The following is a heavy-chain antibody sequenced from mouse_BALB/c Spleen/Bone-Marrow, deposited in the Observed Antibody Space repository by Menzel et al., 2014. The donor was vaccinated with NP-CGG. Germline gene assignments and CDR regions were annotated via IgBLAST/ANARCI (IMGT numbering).Heavy chain of an antibody. CDR3: AGDGAY. Sequence: VQVVESGAELVKPGASVKLSCTASGFNIKDTYMHWVKQRPEQGLEWIGRIDPANGNTKYDPKFQGKATITADTSSNTAYLQLSNLTSEDTAVYYCAGDGAYWGQGTLVTVSA. CDR1: GFNIKDTY. CDR2: IDPANGNT. D-gene: IGHD3-3*01. V-gene: IGHV14-3*02. J-gene: IGHJ3*01.